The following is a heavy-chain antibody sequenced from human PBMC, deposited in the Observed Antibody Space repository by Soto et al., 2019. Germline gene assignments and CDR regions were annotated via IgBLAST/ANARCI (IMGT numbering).Heavy chain of an antibody. CDR1: GGSVSSGSYY. CDR3: ARDGDFWSGSYAFDI. CDR2: IYYSGST. J-gene: IGHJ3*02. V-gene: IGHV4-61*01. D-gene: IGHD3-3*01. Sequence: SETLSLTCTVSGGSVSSGSYYWSWIRQPPGKGLEWIGYIYYSGSTNYNPSLKSRVTISVDTSKNQFSLKLSSVTAADTAVYYCARDGDFWSGSYAFDIWGQGTMVTVSS.